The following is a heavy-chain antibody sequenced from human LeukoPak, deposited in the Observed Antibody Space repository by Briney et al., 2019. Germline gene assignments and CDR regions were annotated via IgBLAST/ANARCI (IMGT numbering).Heavy chain of an antibody. J-gene: IGHJ4*02. CDR1: GRSFSGYY. CDR2: INQSGST. D-gene: IGHD4-17*01. CDR3: AIGSRPVTTKGRIDY. Sequence: SEPLSLICGVYGRSFSGYYWSWLRQPPGKGREWMGEINQSGSTNYNPSLKGRVTISVDTSKNRFSLKLSSVTAADRAVYYCAIGSRPVTTKGRIDYCGQGTLVTLSS. V-gene: IGHV4-34*01.